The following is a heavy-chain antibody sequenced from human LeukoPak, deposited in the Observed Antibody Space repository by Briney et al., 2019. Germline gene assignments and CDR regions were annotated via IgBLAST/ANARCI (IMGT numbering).Heavy chain of an antibody. D-gene: IGHD5-24*01. CDR1: SDSVSSGSYY. CDR3: ARVTGRERWLQFGAFDI. V-gene: IGHV4-61*01. Sequence: PSETLSLTCTVPSDSVSSGSYYWSWIRQPPGKGLEWIGYIYYSGSTNYNPSLKSRVTISVDTSKNQFSLKLSSVTAADTAVYYCARVTGRERWLQFGAFDIWGQGTMVTVSS. CDR2: IYYSGST. J-gene: IGHJ3*02.